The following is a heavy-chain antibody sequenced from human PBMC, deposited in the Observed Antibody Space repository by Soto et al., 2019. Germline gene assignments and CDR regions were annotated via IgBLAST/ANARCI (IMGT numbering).Heavy chain of an antibody. D-gene: IGHD3-3*01. CDR3: ARVAYYDFWSGYYRGDYYYYMDV. Sequence: SETLSLTCTVSGGSISSYYWSWIRQPPGKGLEWIGYIYYSGSTNYNPSLKSRVTISVDTSKNQFSLKLSSVTAADTAVYYCARVAYYDFWSGYYRGDYYYYMDVWGKGTTVTVSS. CDR1: GGSISSYY. V-gene: IGHV4-59*01. J-gene: IGHJ6*03. CDR2: IYYSGST.